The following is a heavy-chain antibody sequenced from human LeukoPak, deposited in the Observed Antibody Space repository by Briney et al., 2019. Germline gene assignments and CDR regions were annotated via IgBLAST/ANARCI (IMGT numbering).Heavy chain of an antibody. CDR2: FSGSGGST. CDR1: GFTFSSYA. D-gene: IGHD3-3*01. V-gene: IGHV3-23*01. CDR3: AKTIWSGYYFGY. Sequence: PGGSLRLSCAASGFTFSSYAMSWVRQALGKGLEWVSAFSGSGGSTYYADSVKGRFTISRDNSKNTLYLQMNSLRAEDTAVYYCAKTIWSGYYFGYWGQGTLVTVSS. J-gene: IGHJ4*02.